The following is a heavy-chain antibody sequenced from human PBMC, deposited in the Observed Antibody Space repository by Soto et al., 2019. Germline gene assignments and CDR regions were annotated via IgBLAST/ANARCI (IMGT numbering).Heavy chain of an antibody. V-gene: IGHV3-30-3*01. Sequence: QVQLVESGGGVVQPGRSLRLSCADSGFTFSTYAMHWVRQAPGKGLEWVAVILYDGSKKDYADSVKGRFTISRDNSKNTLYLQMNSLRAEDTAVYYCARVNIAWNDVGAMDVWGQGTTVTVSS. CDR2: ILYDGSKK. D-gene: IGHD1-1*01. CDR3: ARVNIAWNDVGAMDV. J-gene: IGHJ6*02. CDR1: GFTFSTYA.